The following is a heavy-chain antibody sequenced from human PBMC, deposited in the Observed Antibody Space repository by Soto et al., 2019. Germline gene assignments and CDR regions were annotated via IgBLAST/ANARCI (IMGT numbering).Heavy chain of an antibody. CDR2: IHPANGNT. V-gene: IGHV1-3*01. D-gene: IGHD1-1*01. J-gene: IGHJ6*01. Sequence: ASVKVSCQASGYCHTQYAIHWVRLAPGRSLEWLGWIHPANGNTKYSQKLQARVTFTRDTSATTAYMELSTLRSEDAGLYYCERDKRTPGGHVFKFRHDNPGPPNTGAVYYG. CDR1: GYCHTQYA. CDR3: ERDKRTPGGHVFKFRHDNPGPPNTGAVYYG.